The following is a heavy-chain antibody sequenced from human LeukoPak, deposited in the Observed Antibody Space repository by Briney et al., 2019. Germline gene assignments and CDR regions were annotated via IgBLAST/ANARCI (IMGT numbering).Heavy chain of an antibody. CDR1: GFTFSSHA. V-gene: IGHV3-23*01. D-gene: IGHD3-9*01. CDR3: AKHPQLRYFDWFPTFFD. J-gene: IGHJ4*02. CDR2: ISGSGGST. Sequence: TGGSLRLSCAASGFTFSSHAMSWVRQAPGKGLEWVSAISGSGGSTYYADSVKGRFTISRDNSKNTLYLQMNSLRAEDTAVYYCAKHPQLRYFDWFPTFFDWGQGTLVTVSS.